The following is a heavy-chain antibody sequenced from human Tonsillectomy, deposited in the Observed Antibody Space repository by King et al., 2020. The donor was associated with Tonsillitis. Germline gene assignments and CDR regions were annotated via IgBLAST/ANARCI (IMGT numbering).Heavy chain of an antibody. CDR2: IADDRGTI. V-gene: IGHV3-9*01. Sequence: VQLVESGGGLVQPGRSLRLSCAASGFKFDDYAMDWVRQAPGKGLEWVAGIADDRGTIGYADSVRGRFTISRDNPKNSLYLEMNSLKSEDTAFYYCAKEMSMAVTVTPFDIWGQGTMVIVSS. J-gene: IGHJ3*02. CDR1: GFKFDDYA. CDR3: AKEMSMAVTVTPFDI. D-gene: IGHD2-21*02.